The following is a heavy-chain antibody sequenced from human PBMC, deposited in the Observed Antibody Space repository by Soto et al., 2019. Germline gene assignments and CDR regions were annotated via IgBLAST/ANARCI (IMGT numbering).Heavy chain of an antibody. CDR2: IHPGDSDS. J-gene: IGHJ4*02. D-gene: IGHD3-22*01. CDR1: GYSFNNNW. V-gene: IGHV5-51*01. CDR3: ARRDSSGFPDY. Sequence: GESLKISCKGSGYSFNNNWIGWVRQMPGKGLEWMGIIHPGDSDSRYSPSFQGQVTMSVDKSINTAYLQWSSLKASDTAMYYCARRDSSGFPDYWGQGTLVTVPQ.